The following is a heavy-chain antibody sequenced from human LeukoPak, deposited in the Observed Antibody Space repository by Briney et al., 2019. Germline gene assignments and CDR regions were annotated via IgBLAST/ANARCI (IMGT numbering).Heavy chain of an antibody. Sequence: GTLSLTCAVSVGSINSGNWWSWVRQSPGKGLEWIGEIYHNGTPNYHPSLKSRVTISADTFKNHLSLKMTSVTAAYTGVHYCATAPILRGEGGEHYKYGMDVWGQGTTVIVSS. CDR3: ATAPILRGEGGEHYKYGMDV. CDR1: VGSINSGNW. V-gene: IGHV4-4*02. J-gene: IGHJ6*02. CDR2: IYHNGTP. D-gene: IGHD2-2*02.